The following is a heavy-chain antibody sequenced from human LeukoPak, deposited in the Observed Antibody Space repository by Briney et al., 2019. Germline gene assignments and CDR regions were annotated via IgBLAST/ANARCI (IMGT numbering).Heavy chain of an antibody. CDR3: ARDPRRSSQTGYFDY. Sequence: GGSLRLSCAASGFTFSNYAMSWVRQAPGKGLEWVAVISYDGSNKYYADSVKGRFTISRDNSKNTVYLQMNSLRAEDTAVYYCARDPRRSSQTGYFDYWGQGTLVTVSS. CDR2: ISYDGSNK. D-gene: IGHD6-13*01. CDR1: GFTFSNYA. J-gene: IGHJ4*02. V-gene: IGHV3-30*04.